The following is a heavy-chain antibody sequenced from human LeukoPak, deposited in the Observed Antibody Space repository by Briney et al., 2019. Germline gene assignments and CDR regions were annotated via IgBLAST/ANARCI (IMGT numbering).Heavy chain of an antibody. Sequence: GGSLRLSCAASGFTFSSYSMNWVRQAPGKGLEWVSSITSSSSYIYYADSVKGRFTISRGNAKNSLYLQMNSLRAEDTAVYYCARHVVAVGFDYWGQGTLVTVSS. CDR3: ARHVVAVGFDY. D-gene: IGHD3-22*01. CDR1: GFTFSSYS. J-gene: IGHJ4*02. CDR2: ITSSSSYI. V-gene: IGHV3-21*01.